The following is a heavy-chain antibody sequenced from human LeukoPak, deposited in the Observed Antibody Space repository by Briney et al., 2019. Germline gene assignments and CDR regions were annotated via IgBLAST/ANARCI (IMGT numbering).Heavy chain of an antibody. CDR1: GYYISSGYY. J-gene: IGHJ4*02. Sequence: SETLSLTCAVSGYYISSGYYWGWSQQTPGRGPELIGSICHSGSTYYNPSLKTRVTISMDTSKNQFSLKMSSVTAADTAVYYCARRGGGQLYFWSGYFDYWGQGTLVTVSS. CDR3: ARRGGGQLYFWSGYFDY. V-gene: IGHV4-38-2*01. CDR2: ICHSGST. D-gene: IGHD3-3*01.